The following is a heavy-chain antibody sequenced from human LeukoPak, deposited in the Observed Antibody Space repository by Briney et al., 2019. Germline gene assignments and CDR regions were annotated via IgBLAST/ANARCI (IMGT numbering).Heavy chain of an antibody. CDR2: INPNSGGT. Sequence: ASVKVSCKASGCTFTGYYMHWVRQAPGQGLEWMGWINPNSGGTNYAQKFQGRVTMTRDTSISTAYMELSRLRSDDTAVYYCARAYYDFWSGYYYYFDYWGQGTLVTVSS. CDR1: GCTFTGYY. V-gene: IGHV1-2*02. CDR3: ARAYYDFWSGYYYYFDY. D-gene: IGHD3-3*01. J-gene: IGHJ4*02.